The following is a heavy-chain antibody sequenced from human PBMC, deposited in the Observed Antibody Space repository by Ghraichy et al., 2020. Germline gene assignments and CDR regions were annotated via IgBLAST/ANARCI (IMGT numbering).Heavy chain of an antibody. CDR2: INHSGST. CDR1: GGSFSGYY. V-gene: IGHV4-34*01. J-gene: IGHJ6*02. Sequence: SESLSLTCAVYGGSFSGYYWSWIRQPPGKGLEWIGEINHSGSTNYNPSLKSRVTISVDTSKNQFSLKLSSVTAADTAVYYCARGAPGWGSDGMDVWGQGTTVTVSS. CDR3: ARGAPGWGSDGMDV. D-gene: IGHD6-19*01.